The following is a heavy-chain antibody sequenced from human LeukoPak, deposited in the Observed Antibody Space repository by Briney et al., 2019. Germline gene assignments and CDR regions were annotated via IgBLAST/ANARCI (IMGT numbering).Heavy chain of an antibody. Sequence: SQTLSLTCTVSGGSISSGGYYWSWIRQHPGKGLEWIGYIYYSGSTYYNPSLKSRVTISVDTSENQFSLKLSSVTAADTAVYYCARSPLNRGYFDYWGQGTLVTVSS. CDR2: IYYSGST. D-gene: IGHD3-10*01. V-gene: IGHV4-31*03. CDR1: GGSISSGGYY. CDR3: ARSPLNRGYFDY. J-gene: IGHJ4*02.